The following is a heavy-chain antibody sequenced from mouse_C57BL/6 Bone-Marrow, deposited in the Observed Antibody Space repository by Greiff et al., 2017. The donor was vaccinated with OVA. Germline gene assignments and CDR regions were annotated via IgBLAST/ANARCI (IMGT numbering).Heavy chain of an antibody. V-gene: IGHV1-55*01. D-gene: IGHD3-2*02. CDR1: GYTFTSYW. J-gene: IGHJ3*01. CDR2: IYPGSGST. Sequence: QVQLQQPGAELVKPGASVKMSCKASGYTFTSYWITWVKQRPGQGLEWIGDIYPGSGSTNYNEKFKSKATLTVDTSSSTAYMQLSSLTSEDSAVYYCARWSTAQASFAYWGQGTLVTVSA. CDR3: ARWSTAQASFAY.